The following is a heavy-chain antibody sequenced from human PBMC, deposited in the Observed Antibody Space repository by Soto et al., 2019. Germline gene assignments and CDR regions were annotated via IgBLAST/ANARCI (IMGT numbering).Heavy chain of an antibody. V-gene: IGHV3-48*02. J-gene: IGHJ6*02. CDR3: ARVGEQWLVVSNYYYGMDV. CDR2: ISSSSSTI. Sequence: EVQLVESGGGLVQPGGSLRLSCAASGFTFSSYSMNWVRQAPGKGLEWVSYISSSSSTIYYADSVKGRFTISRDNAKNSLYLQMNSLRDEETAVYYCARVGEQWLVVSNYYYGMDVWGQGTTVTVSS. CDR1: GFTFSSYS. D-gene: IGHD6-19*01.